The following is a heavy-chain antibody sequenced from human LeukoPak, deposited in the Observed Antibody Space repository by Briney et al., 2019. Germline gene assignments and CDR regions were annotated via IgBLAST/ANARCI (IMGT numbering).Heavy chain of an antibody. V-gene: IGHV4-59*01. J-gene: IGHJ4*02. Sequence: PSETLSLTCSVSGGSITDSYWSWIRQPPGKGLEWIGYIFYTGDTNSNPSLKSRVTISVDTSKNQFSLKLSSVTAADTAVYYCARDLGSGWLHYWGQGTLVTVSS. CDR3: ARDLGSGWLHY. CDR2: IFYTGDT. CDR1: GGSITDSY. D-gene: IGHD6-19*01.